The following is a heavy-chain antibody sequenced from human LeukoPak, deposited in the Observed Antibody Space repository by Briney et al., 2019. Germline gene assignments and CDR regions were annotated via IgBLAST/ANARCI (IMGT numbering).Heavy chain of an antibody. CDR1: GYTFTSYY. D-gene: IGHD4/OR15-4a*01. CDR2: INPSGGST. J-gene: IGHJ3*02. V-gene: IGHV1-46*01. Sequence: ASVKVSCKASGYTFTSYYMHWVRQAPGQGLEWMGIINPSGGSTSYAQKFQGRVTMTRDTSISTAYMELSRLRSDDTAVYYCARLTDAFDIWGQGTMVTVSS. CDR3: ARLTDAFDI.